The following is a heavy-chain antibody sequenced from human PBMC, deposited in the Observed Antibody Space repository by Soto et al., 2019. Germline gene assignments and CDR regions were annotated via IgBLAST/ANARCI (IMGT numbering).Heavy chain of an antibody. V-gene: IGHV4-59*01. CDR2: IYYSGST. J-gene: IGHJ5*02. D-gene: IGHD6-6*01. Sequence: SETLSLTCTVSGGSISSYYWSWIRQPPGKGLEWIGYIYYSGSTNYNPSLKSRVTISVDTSKNQFSLKLSSVTAADTAVYYCARDGEYSRSLWFDPWGQGTLVTVSS. CDR3: ARDGEYSRSLWFDP. CDR1: GGSISSYY.